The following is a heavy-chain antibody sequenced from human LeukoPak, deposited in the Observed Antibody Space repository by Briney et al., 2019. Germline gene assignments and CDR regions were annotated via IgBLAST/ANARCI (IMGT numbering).Heavy chain of an antibody. D-gene: IGHD3-16*01. CDR2: IYYSGST. Sequence: PSXXLSLTCTVSGSSISSGGYYWGWIRQPPGKGLEWIGSIYYSGSTYYNPSLKSRVTISVDTSKNQFSLKLSSVTAADTAVYYCASPGGGPTDYWGQGTLVTVSS. V-gene: IGHV4-39*01. J-gene: IGHJ4*02. CDR1: GSSISSGGYY. CDR3: ASPGGGPTDY.